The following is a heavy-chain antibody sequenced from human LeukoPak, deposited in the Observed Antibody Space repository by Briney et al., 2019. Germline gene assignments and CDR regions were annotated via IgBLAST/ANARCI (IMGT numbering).Heavy chain of an antibody. D-gene: IGHD6-13*01. J-gene: IGHJ4*02. Sequence: GGSLRLSCAASGFTFSSYWMSWVRQAPGKGLEWVANIKQDGSEKYYVDSVKGRFTVSRDNAGNSLFLEMHSLRVEDTAVYYCAREGTPYSSDYWGQGTLVTVSS. CDR2: IKQDGSEK. CDR3: AREGTPYSSDY. CDR1: GFTFSSYW. V-gene: IGHV3-7*01.